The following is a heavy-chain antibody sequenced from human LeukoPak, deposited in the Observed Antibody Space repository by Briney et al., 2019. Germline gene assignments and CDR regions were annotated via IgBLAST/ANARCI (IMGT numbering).Heavy chain of an antibody. Sequence: GGSLRLSCAASGFTFSSYGVNWVRQAPGKGLEWVSGVSGSGGSTYYADSVKGRFTISRDNSKNTVYLQMNTLRAEDTAVYHCAKSMGGWYAFDIWGQGTMVTVSS. D-gene: IGHD2-15*01. CDR1: GFTFSSYG. CDR3: AKSMGGWYAFDI. CDR2: VSGSGGST. V-gene: IGHV3-23*01. J-gene: IGHJ3*02.